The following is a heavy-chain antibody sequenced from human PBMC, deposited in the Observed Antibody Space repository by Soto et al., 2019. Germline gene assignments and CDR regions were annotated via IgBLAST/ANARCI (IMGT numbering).Heavy chain of an antibody. CDR1: GYTFLNYL. CDR3: AREGGSSWHAGFDP. D-gene: IGHD6-13*01. V-gene: IGHV1-18*01. Sequence: ASVKVSCKASGYTFLNYLISWVRQAPGQGLEWMGWISAYNGNTNYAQKLQGRVTMTTDTSTSTAYMELRSLRSDDTAVYYCAREGGSSWHAGFDPWGQGTLVTVSS. J-gene: IGHJ5*02. CDR2: ISAYNGNT.